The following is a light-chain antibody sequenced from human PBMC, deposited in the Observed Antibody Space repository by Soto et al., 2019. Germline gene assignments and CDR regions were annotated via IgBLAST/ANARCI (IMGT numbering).Light chain of an antibody. V-gene: IGKV1-39*01. J-gene: IGKJ1*01. CDR1: QNIDMY. CDR3: QHPCNSPRRT. CDR2: GAS. Sequence: DIHMTQSPSSLSASVGDTVTITCRASQNIDMYLNWYQQKPGKAPRVLISGASNLQSGVPSRFRGSGCGTDFTLTMSSLQTEDFASYFGQHPCNSPRRTFGQGTKVEVK.